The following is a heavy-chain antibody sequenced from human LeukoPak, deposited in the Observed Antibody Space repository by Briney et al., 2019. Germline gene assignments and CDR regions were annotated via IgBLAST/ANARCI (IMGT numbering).Heavy chain of an antibody. CDR2: INPSGGST. CDR1: GHTFTSYY. D-gene: IGHD2-2*01. V-gene: IGHV1-46*01. CDR3: ARDIVVVPAAIWHYYYYGMDV. Sequence: ASVKVSCKASGHTFTSYYMHWVRQAPGQGLEWMGIINPSGGSTSYAQKFQGRVTMTRDTSTSTVYMELSSLRSEDTAVYYCARDIVVVPAAIWHYYYYGMDVWGQGTTVAVSS. J-gene: IGHJ6*02.